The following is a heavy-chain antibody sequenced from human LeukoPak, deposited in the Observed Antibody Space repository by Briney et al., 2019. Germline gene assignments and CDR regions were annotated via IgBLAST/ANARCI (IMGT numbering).Heavy chain of an antibody. CDR3: ARVAYIAVAGTNWFDP. CDR1: GGSISSSSYY. Sequence: PSETLSLTCTVSGGSISSSSYYWGWIRQPPGKGLEWIGSIYYSGSTYHNPSLKSRVTISVDTSKNQFSLKLSSVTAADTAVYYCARVAYIAVAGTNWFDPWGQGTLVTVSS. CDR2: IYYSGST. J-gene: IGHJ5*02. D-gene: IGHD6-19*01. V-gene: IGHV4-39*07.